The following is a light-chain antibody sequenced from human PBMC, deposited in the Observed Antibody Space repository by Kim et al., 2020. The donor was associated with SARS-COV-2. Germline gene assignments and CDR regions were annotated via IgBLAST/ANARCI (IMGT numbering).Light chain of an antibody. CDR1: QIIGNW. J-gene: IGKJ4*01. CDR2: DAS. Sequence: PGESAPLSCRASQIIGNWLAWYQQKSGQAPRLVISDASKRATGVPARFSGSWSGTDFTLTISSLEPEDFAVYYCQQRRTWPLTFGGGTKVDIK. V-gene: IGKV3-11*01. CDR3: QQRRTWPLT.